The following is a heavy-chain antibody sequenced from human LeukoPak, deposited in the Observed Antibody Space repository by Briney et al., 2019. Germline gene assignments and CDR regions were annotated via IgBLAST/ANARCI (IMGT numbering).Heavy chain of an antibody. CDR3: AREEYYYDSSGYYLPYYFDY. V-gene: IGHV3-48*01. CDR2: ISSSSSTI. J-gene: IGHJ4*02. Sequence: PGGSLRLSCAASGFTFSSYSMNWVRQAPGKGVEWGSYISSSSSTIYYADSVKGRFTISRDNAKNSLYLQMNSLRAEDTAVYYCAREEYYYDSSGYYLPYYFDYWGQGTLVTVSS. D-gene: IGHD3-22*01. CDR1: GFTFSSYS.